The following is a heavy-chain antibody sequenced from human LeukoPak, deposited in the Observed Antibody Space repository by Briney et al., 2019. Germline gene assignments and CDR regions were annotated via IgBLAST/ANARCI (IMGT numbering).Heavy chain of an antibody. CDR1: GGSISSSSAY. CDR2: IYYSKNT. D-gene: IGHD5-18*01. Sequence: SETLSLTCTVSGGSISSSSAYWGWIRQPPGKGLEWIGSIYYSKNTYYNPSLKSRVTISADTSKNQFSLTLGSVSATDTAVYYCVSPRGFSYGYFGYWGQGTLVTVSS. J-gene: IGHJ4*02. CDR3: VSPRGFSYGYFGY. V-gene: IGHV4-39*01.